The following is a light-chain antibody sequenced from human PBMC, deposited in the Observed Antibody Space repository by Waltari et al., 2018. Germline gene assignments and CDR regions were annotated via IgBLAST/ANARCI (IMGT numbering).Light chain of an antibody. CDR2: DVS. CDR1: GSDVGSYVY. J-gene: IGLJ2*01. CDR3: SSYTSSGTVI. V-gene: IGLV2-14*03. Sequence: QSALTQPASVSGSPGQSITISCTGTGSDVGSYVYVSWYQQHSGKGPKLMIFDVSNRPSGVSNRFSGSKSGNTASLTISGLQAEDEADYYCSSYTSSGTVIFGGGTKLTVL.